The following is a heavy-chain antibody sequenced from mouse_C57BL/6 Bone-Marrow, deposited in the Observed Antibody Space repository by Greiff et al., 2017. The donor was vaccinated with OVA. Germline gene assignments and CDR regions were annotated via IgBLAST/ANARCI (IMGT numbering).Heavy chain of an antibody. CDR3: TTDYYGYFDV. Sequence: VQLQQSGAELVRPGASVKLSCTASGFNIKDDYMHWVKQRPEQGLEWIGWIDPENGDTEYASKFQGKATITADPSSNTAYLQLSSLTSEDTAVYYCTTDYYGYFDVWGTGTTVTVSS. D-gene: IGHD2-4*01. V-gene: IGHV14-4*01. CDR1: GFNIKDDY. CDR2: IDPENGDT. J-gene: IGHJ1*03.